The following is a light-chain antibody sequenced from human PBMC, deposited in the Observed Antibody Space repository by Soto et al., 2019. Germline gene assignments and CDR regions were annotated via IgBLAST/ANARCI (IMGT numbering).Light chain of an antibody. Sequence: EVVLTQSPGTLSLSPGERATLSCRASQTVSSSYLAWYQQKPGQAPRLLIYGASSRATGIPDRFSGRGSGPDFILTISRLEPEDFAVYYCQQYGSSPGTFGQGTKVEIK. V-gene: IGKV3-20*01. CDR1: QTVSSSY. CDR2: GAS. J-gene: IGKJ1*01. CDR3: QQYGSSPGT.